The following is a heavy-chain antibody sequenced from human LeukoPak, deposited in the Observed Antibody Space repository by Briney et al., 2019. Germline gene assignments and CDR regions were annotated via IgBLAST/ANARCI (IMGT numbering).Heavy chain of an antibody. V-gene: IGHV3-33*08. CDR1: GFTFVNFG. Sequence: QPGRSLRLSCAASGFTFVNFGMHWFRQAPGKGLEWVAVISYDGSNKIYADSVKGRFTISRDNSKNTLYLQMNSLRAEDTAVCYCARTYSSGYYGMDVWGKGTTVTVSS. D-gene: IGHD6-19*01. CDR2: ISYDGSNK. CDR3: ARTYSSGYYGMDV. J-gene: IGHJ6*04.